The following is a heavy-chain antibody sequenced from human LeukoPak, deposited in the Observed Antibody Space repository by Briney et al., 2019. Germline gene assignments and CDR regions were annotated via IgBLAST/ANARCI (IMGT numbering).Heavy chain of an antibody. V-gene: IGHV3-53*01. CDR3: ARVGRYCSGGSCYSPLYYYCYMDV. CDR2: IYSGGST. J-gene: IGHJ6*03. D-gene: IGHD2-15*01. CDR1: GFTVSSNY. Sequence: PGGSLRLSCAASGFTVSSNYMSWVRQAPGKGLEWVSVIYSGGSTYYADSVKGRFTTSRDNSKNTLYLQMNSLRAEDTAVYYCARVGRYCSGGSCYSPLYYYCYMDVWGKGTTVTVSS.